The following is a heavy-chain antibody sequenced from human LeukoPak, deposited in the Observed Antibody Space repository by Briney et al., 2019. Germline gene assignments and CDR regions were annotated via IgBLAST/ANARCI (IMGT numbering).Heavy chain of an antibody. V-gene: IGHV1-2*06. D-gene: IGHD3-3*01. CDR2: INPNSGGT. J-gene: IGHJ3*02. CDR3: ARAYWDYDFWSGYSNDAFDI. Sequence: ASVKVSCKASGYTFTGYYMHWVRQAPGQGLEWMGRINPNSGGTNYAPKFQGRVTMTRDTSISTAYMELSRLRSDDTAVYYCARAYWDYDFWSGYSNDAFDIWGQGTMVTVSS. CDR1: GYTFTGYY.